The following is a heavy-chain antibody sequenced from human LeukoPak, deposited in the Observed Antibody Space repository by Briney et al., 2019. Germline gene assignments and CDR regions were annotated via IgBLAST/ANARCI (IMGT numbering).Heavy chain of an antibody. Sequence: PSETLSLTCDVSGYFVSSAYYWGWIRRSPGKGLEWIGNIYSTGSTYYNPSLQSRVTISVDASKNQFSLRLSSLTSADRAVYYCASRTTVTNALSFDFWGQGILVTVSS. CDR2: IYSTGST. J-gene: IGHJ4*02. CDR1: GYFVSSAYY. V-gene: IGHV4-38-2*01. D-gene: IGHD4-11*01. CDR3: ASRTTVTNALSFDF.